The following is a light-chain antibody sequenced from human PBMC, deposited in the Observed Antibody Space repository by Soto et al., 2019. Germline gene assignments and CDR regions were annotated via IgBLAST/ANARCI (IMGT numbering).Light chain of an antibody. CDR3: QQYGGSPRVS. Sequence: EIVLTQSPGALSLSPGERATLSCRASQTVSDNYLAWYQQKPGQAPRLLIYGSSTRATGIPDRFSGSGSGTDCTLTISRLAPEDFAVYYCQQYGGSPRVSFGGGTKVEIK. J-gene: IGKJ4*01. CDR2: GSS. CDR1: QTVSDNY. V-gene: IGKV3-20*01.